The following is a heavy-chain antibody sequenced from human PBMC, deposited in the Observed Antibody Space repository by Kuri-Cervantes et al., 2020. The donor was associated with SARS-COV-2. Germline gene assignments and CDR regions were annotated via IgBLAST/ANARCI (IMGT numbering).Heavy chain of an antibody. CDR1: GFTFDDYG. J-gene: IGHJ6*03. CDR3: ANWGPAALYYYYYMDV. D-gene: IGHD2-2*01. Sequence: ESLKISCAASGFTFDDYGMSWVRQAPGKGLEWVSGINWNGGSTGYADSVKGRFTISRDNAKNSLYLQMNSLRAEDTAVYYCANWGPAALYYYYYMDVWGKGTTVTVSS. V-gene: IGHV3-20*04. CDR2: INWNGGST.